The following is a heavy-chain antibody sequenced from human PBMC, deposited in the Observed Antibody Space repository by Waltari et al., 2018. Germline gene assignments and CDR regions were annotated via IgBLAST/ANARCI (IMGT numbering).Heavy chain of an antibody. Sequence: QVQLQQWGAGLLKPSETLSLTCAVYGGSFSGYYWSWIRQPPGKGLEGIGEINHSGSTSYNPSLKSRVTISVDTSKNQFSLKLSSVTAADTAVYYCASHSSSWYRGWFDPWGQGTLVTVSS. CDR3: ASHSSSWYRGWFDP. CDR2: INHSGST. D-gene: IGHD6-13*01. V-gene: IGHV4-34*01. J-gene: IGHJ5*02. CDR1: GGSFSGYY.